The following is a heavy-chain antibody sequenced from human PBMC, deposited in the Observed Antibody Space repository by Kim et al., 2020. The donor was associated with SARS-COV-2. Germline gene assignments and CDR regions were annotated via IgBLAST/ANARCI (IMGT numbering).Heavy chain of an antibody. CDR3: ASALPPDYGDYGPLYYYYGMDV. V-gene: IGHV3-33*01. CDR2: IWYDGSNK. D-gene: IGHD4-17*01. J-gene: IGHJ6*02. CDR1: GFTFSSYG. Sequence: GGSLRLSCAASGFTFSSYGMHWVRQAPGKGLEWVAVIWYDGSNKYYADSVKGRFTISRDNSKNTLYLQMNSLRAEDTAVYYCASALPPDYGDYGPLYYYYGMDVWGQGTTVTVSS.